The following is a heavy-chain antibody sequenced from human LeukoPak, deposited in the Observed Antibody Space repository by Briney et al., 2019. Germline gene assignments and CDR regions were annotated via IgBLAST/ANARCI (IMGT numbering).Heavy chain of an antibody. CDR1: GGSIGSSSYY. CDR3: AREAYYDFWSGYYKLGYFDL. J-gene: IGHJ2*01. V-gene: IGHV4-39*07. CDR2: IYYSGST. Sequence: PSETLSLTCTVSGGSIGSSSYYWGWIRQPPGKGLEWIGSIYYSGSTYYNPSLKSRVTISVDTSKNQFSLKLSSVTAADTAVYYCAREAYYDFWSGYYKLGYFDLWGRGTLVTVSS. D-gene: IGHD3-3*01.